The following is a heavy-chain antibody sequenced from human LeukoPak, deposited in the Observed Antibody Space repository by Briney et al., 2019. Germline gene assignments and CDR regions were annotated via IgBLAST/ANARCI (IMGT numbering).Heavy chain of an antibody. CDR2: IIISSSYI. CDR3: ARERSYYGSGSYYENY. Sequence: SGGSLTLSCAASGFTFSSYSMSWVRQAPGKGLEWVSSIIISSSYIYYTDSVKGRFTISRDNAKNSLYLQMNSLTAEDTAVYYCARERSYYGSGSYYENYWGQGTLVTVSS. J-gene: IGHJ4*02. V-gene: IGHV3-21*01. CDR1: GFTFSSYS. D-gene: IGHD3-10*01.